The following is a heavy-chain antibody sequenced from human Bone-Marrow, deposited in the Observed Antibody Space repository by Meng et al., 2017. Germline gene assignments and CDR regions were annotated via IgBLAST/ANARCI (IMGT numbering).Heavy chain of an antibody. CDR2: IIPILGIA. Sequence: SVKVSCKASGGTFRSYTISWVRQAPGQGLEWMGRIIPILGIANYAQKFQGRVTITADKSTSTAYMELSSLRSEDTAVYYCARGRHIVVVPAGDAFEIWGQVTMVTVSS. V-gene: IGHV1-69*02. CDR1: GGTFRSYT. D-gene: IGHD2-2*01. J-gene: IGHJ3*02. CDR3: ARGRHIVVVPAGDAFEI.